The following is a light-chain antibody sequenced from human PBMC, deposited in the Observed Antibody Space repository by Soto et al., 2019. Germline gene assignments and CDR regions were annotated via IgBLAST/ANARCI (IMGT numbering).Light chain of an antibody. J-gene: IGKJ4*01. CDR2: GAS. CDR1: QSLNSD. V-gene: IGKV3-15*01. CDR3: QHYNRWPLT. Sequence: ETVMTQSPATLSMSPGERATLSCRASQSLNSDLAWYQQKPGQAPRLLIYGASTRATGIPGRFSGSGSGTEFTLTISSLQSEDFAVYYCQHYNRWPLTFGGGTKV.